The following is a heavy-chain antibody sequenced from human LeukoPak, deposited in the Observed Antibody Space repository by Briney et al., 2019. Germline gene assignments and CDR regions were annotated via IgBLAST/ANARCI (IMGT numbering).Heavy chain of an antibody. V-gene: IGHV1-69*13. D-gene: IGHD2-15*01. CDR2: IIPIFGTA. J-gene: IGHJ6*02. CDR3: ARGTGCTGGSCSYYGMDV. CDR1: GGTFSSYA. Sequence: ASVKVSCKASGGTFSSYAISWVRQAPGQGLEWMGGIIPIFGTANYAQKFQGRVTITADESTSTAYMELSSLRSEDTAVYYCARGTGCTGGSCSYYGMDVWGQGTTVTVSS.